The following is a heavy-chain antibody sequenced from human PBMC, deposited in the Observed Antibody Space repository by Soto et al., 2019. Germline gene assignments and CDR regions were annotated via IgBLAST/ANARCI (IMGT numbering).Heavy chain of an antibody. CDR2: IKSKTDGGTT. V-gene: IGHV3-15*01. CDR1: GFTFSNAW. CDR3: TTDGYLIYGDYNY. Sequence: GGSLRLSCAASGFTFSNAWMSWVRQAPGKGLEWVGRIKSKTDGGTTDYAAPVKGRFTISRDDSKNTLYLQMNSLKTEDTAVYYCTTDGYLIYGDYNYWGQGTLVTVSS. D-gene: IGHD4-17*01. J-gene: IGHJ4*02.